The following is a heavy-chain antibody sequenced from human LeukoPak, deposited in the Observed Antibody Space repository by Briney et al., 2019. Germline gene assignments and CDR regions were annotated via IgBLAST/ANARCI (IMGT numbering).Heavy chain of an antibody. Sequence: GGSLRLSCAASGFSFSYYSMNWVRQAPGKGLEWLSYISSSSITIYYADSVKGRFTVSRDNAKNSLYLQMNSLRAEDTAVYYCARDNITAAAQPHWFDPWGQGTLVTVSS. CDR1: GFSFSYYS. CDR2: ISSSSITI. CDR3: ARDNITAAAQPHWFDP. D-gene: IGHD2-2*01. V-gene: IGHV3-48*04. J-gene: IGHJ5*02.